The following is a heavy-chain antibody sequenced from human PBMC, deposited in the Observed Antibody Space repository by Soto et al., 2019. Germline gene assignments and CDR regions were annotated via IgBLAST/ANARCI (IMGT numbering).Heavy chain of an antibody. D-gene: IGHD5-12*01. J-gene: IGHJ6*03. CDR3: AKDDVKRRLGLHYYYYYMDV. CDR1: GFTFSSYA. CDR2: ISGSGGST. V-gene: IGHV3-23*01. Sequence: GGSLRLSCAASGFTFSSYAMSWVRQAPGKGLEWVSAISGSGGSTYYADSVKGRFTISRDNSKNTLYLQMNSLRAEDTAVYYCAKDDVKRRLGLHYYYYYMDVWGKGTTVTVSS.